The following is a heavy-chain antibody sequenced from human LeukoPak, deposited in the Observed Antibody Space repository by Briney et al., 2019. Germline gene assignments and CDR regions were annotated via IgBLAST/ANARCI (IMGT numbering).Heavy chain of an antibody. J-gene: IGHJ4*02. CDR3: ARDGGILTGTFDY. Sequence: ASVKVSCKASGYTFTGYYMHWVRQAPGQGLEWMGWINPNSGGTNYAQKFQGRVTMTRDTSASTAYMELSSLRSEDMAVYYCARDGGILTGTFDYWGQGTLVTVSS. CDR2: INPNSGGT. D-gene: IGHD3-9*01. V-gene: IGHV1-2*02. CDR1: GYTFTGYY.